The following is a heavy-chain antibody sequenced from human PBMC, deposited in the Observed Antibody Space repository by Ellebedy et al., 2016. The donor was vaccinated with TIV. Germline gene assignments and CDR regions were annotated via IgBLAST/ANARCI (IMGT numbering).Heavy chain of an antibody. Sequence: SETLSLXXTVSNDSVSSEDYYLTWIRHPPGKGLERIGYIYFYGRTDYSPALKSRVTLSLDTSMSQFSLRLSSVTAADTAVYYCARPRPYGSGSQHSCIAMDVWGQGTTVTVS. CDR1: NDSVSSEDYY. V-gene: IGHV4-61*08. CDR3: ARPRPYGSGSQHSCIAMDV. J-gene: IGHJ6*02. CDR2: IYFYGRT. D-gene: IGHD3-10*01.